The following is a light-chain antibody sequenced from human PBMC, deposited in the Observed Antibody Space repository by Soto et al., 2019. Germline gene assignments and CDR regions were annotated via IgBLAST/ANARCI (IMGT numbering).Light chain of an antibody. CDR2: SNN. CDR3: AAWDDSLNGVV. V-gene: IGLV1-44*01. CDR1: SSNIGSNT. J-gene: IGLJ2*01. Sequence: QSVVTQPPSASGTPGQRVTIFCSGSSSNIGSNTVNWYQQLPGTAPKLLMYSNNQRPSGVPDRFSGSKSGTSASLAISGLQSEDEAEYYCAAWDDSLNGVVFGGGTKLTVL.